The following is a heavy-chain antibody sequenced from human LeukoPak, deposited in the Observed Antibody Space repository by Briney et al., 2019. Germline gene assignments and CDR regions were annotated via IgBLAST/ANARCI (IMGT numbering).Heavy chain of an antibody. CDR2: IRSKAYGGTT. Sequence: GGSLRLSCTASGFTFGDYAMSGFRQAPGKGRGGVGFIRSKAYGGTTEYAASMKGRFTISRDDSKSIAYLQMNSLKTEDTAVYYCTRDEYYFDYWGQGTLVTVSS. CDR3: TRDEYYFDY. J-gene: IGHJ4*02. V-gene: IGHV3-49*03. CDR1: GFTFGDYA.